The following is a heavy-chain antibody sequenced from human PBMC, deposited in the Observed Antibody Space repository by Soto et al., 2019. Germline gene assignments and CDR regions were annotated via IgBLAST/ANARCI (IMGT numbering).Heavy chain of an antibody. Sequence: GASVTVSCKASGYTFTIYGIHGVRQSRVQGLDGTGCINAGNGNTKYSEKLQGRVTITRDTSASTAYLELSSLRSEDTAVYYCARDPNDSSAYYHHYYYGIDVWGQGTTVTVSS. CDR1: GYTFTIYG. CDR3: ARDPNDSSAYYHHYYYGIDV. V-gene: IGHV1-3*01. D-gene: IGHD3-22*01. J-gene: IGHJ6*02. CDR2: INAGNGNT.